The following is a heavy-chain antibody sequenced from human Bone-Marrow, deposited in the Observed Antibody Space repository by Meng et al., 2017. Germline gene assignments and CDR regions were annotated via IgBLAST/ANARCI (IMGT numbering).Heavy chain of an antibody. CDR1: GFNFSRYA. J-gene: IGHJ5*01. Sequence: EVQSLESGGGLVQPVGSLRLSCAASGFNFSRYAMSWVRQAPGKGLEWVSIITARGRMILYADSVKGRFTISRDDSKNTLYLQMSSLRAEDTAVYYCVRDFGGNSDSWGQGTLVTVSS. D-gene: IGHD2-15*01. V-gene: IGHV3-23*01. CDR2: ITARGRMI. CDR3: VRDFGGNSDS.